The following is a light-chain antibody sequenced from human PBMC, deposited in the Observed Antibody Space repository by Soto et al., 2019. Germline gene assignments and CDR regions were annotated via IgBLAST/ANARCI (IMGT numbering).Light chain of an antibody. Sequence: EIVMPQSPATLSVSPGERATLSCRASQSVSSSYLAWYQQKPGQAPRLLIYGASSRATGIPDRFSGSGSGTDFTLTISRLEPEDFAVYYCQQYGSSPWTFGQGTKVDI. J-gene: IGKJ1*01. V-gene: IGKV3-20*01. CDR2: GAS. CDR3: QQYGSSPWT. CDR1: QSVSSSY.